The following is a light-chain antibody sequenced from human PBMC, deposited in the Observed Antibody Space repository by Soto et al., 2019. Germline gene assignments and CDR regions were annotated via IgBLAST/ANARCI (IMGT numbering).Light chain of an antibody. V-gene: IGLV2-8*01. Sequence: QSALTQPPSASGSPGQSVTISCTGTSSDVGGYNYVSWYQQHPGKAPKLMIYEVSKRPSGVPDRFSGSKSGNTASLTVSGLPAEDEADYYCCSYAGSNAYVFGTGTKLTVL. CDR1: SSDVGGYNY. J-gene: IGLJ1*01. CDR3: CSYAGSNAYV. CDR2: EVS.